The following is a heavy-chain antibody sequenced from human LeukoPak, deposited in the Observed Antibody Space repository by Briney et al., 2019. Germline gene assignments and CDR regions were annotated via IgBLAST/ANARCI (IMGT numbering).Heavy chain of an antibody. CDR2: INPNSGGT. J-gene: IGHJ4*02. CDR1: EYTLTELS. D-gene: IGHD1-26*01. Sequence: ASVKVSCKVFEYTLTELSMQWVRHAPGRGLEWMGWINPNSGGTNYAQKFQGRVTMTRDTSISTANMELSRLRSDDTAVYYCARVLVGATKAPGYWGQGTLVTVSS. CDR3: ARVLVGATKAPGY. V-gene: IGHV1-2*02.